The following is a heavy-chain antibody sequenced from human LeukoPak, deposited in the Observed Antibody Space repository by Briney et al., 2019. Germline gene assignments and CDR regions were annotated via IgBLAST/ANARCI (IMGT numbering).Heavy chain of an antibody. CDR1: SGSFSSYY. V-gene: IGHV4-34*01. CDR2: INHSGST. J-gene: IGHJ1*01. CDR3: AFSSAYQQH. D-gene: IGHD3-22*01. Sequence: SETLSLTCAVYSGSFSSYYWSWIRQPPGKGLEWIGEINHSGSTDYNPSLKSRVTISVDTSKNQFSLKLSSVTAADTAVYYCAFSSAYQQHWGQGTLVTVSS.